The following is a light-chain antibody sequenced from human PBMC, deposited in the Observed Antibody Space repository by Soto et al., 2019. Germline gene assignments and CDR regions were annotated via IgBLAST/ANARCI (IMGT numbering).Light chain of an antibody. CDR2: AAS. J-gene: IGKJ5*01. Sequence: ASVGDIVTITCRASQSISSYLNWYQQKPGKAPKLLIYAASSLQSGVPSRFSGSGSGTDFTLTISSLQPEDFATYYCQQSYSTLLITFGQGTRLEIK. CDR1: QSISSY. CDR3: QQSYSTLLIT. V-gene: IGKV1-39*01.